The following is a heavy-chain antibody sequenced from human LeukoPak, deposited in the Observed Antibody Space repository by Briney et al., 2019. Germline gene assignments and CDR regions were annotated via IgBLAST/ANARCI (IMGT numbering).Heavy chain of an antibody. CDR3: ASDPPIGGADVFDI. CDR2: MNPNSGGT. Sequence: ASVKVSCKASGYTFTGYYMHWVRQAPGQGLEWMGWMNPNSGGTNYAQKFQGRVTMTRDTSISTAYMELSRLTSDDTAVYYWASDPPIGGADVFDIWGQGTMVTVSS. CDR1: GYTFTGYY. D-gene: IGHD3-10*01. V-gene: IGHV1-2*02. J-gene: IGHJ3*02.